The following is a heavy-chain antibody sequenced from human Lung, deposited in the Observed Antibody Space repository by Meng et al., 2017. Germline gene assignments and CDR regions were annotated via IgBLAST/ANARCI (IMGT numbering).Heavy chain of an antibody. D-gene: IGHD4-11*01. CDR3: ARGPTTMAHDFDY. CDR2: INHSGST. Sequence: QVHLHQWGPGPLKPSEILSLTGVVSGGSFSDYYWSWIRQPPGKGLEWIGEINHSGSTNYNPSLESRATISVDTSQNNLSLKLSSVTAADSAVYYCARGPTTMAHDFDYWGQGTLVTVSS. J-gene: IGHJ4*02. CDR1: GGSFSDYY. V-gene: IGHV4-34*01.